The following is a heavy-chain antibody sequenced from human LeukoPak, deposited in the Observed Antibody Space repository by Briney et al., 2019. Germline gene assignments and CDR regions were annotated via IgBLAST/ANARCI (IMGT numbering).Heavy chain of an antibody. CDR2: ISSSGTTM. V-gene: IGHV3-48*03. J-gene: IGHJ3*02. CDR1: GITFSSYG. Sequence: GGSLRLSCAASGITFSSYGMSWVRQAPGKGLEWVSYISSSGTTMYYADSVKGRFTISRDNAKNSLYLQMNSLRAEDTAFYYCARESSGGYYFDVFDIWGQGTMVTVSS. CDR3: ARESSGGYYFDVFDI. D-gene: IGHD3-22*01.